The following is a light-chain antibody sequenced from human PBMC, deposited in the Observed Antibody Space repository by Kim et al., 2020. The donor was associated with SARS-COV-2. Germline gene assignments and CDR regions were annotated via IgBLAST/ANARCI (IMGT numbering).Light chain of an antibody. V-gene: IGKV3-20*01. J-gene: IGKJ3*01. Sequence: SPGESATLSCRASQSVSSNSLAWYQQKPGQAPRLLIHGTSTRATGISDRFSGSGSGTDFTLTISRLDPEDFAVYYCQQYDDSLFTFGPGTKVDIK. CDR3: QQYDDSLFT. CDR2: GTS. CDR1: QSVSSNS.